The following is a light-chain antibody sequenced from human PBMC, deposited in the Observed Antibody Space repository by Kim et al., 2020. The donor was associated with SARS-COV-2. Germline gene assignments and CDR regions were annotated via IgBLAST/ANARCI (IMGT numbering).Light chain of an antibody. CDR2: AAS. V-gene: IGKV1-39*01. CDR1: LSISNF. CDR3: QQTYRTPWT. Sequence: SASVGDRVTITCRANLSISNFLNWYQQRPGKAPELLIYAASHLQSGVPSRFSGSGSGTDFTLTIGSLQPGDFATYSCQQTYRTPWTFGQGTKLEI. J-gene: IGKJ1*01.